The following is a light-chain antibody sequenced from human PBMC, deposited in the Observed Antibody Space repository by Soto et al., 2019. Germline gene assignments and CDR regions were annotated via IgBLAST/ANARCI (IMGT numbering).Light chain of an antibody. CDR3: QQYHSWPWT. Sequence: EIKMTQSPAILSVSPGERATLSCRANESISTNLAWYQQKAGQPPRLLIYTSSSRATAIPARFSGSGSGTEFTLTISSLESEDFAAYHCQQYHSWPWTFDQGTQVEIK. V-gene: IGKV3D-15*01. CDR1: ESISTN. J-gene: IGKJ1*01. CDR2: TSS.